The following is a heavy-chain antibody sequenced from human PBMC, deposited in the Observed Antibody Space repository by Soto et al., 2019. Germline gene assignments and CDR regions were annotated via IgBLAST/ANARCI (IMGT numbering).Heavy chain of an antibody. D-gene: IGHD7-27*01. J-gene: IGHJ4*02. Sequence: EVQLVESGGGLVQPGGSLRLSCEASGFTFSEYWMHWVRQVPGKGLGWVSRLKSEGTYTDYADSVRGRFTISRDSAKNTVFLQMNNLRVEDTAIYYCEISKWPVGNYWGQGILVTVSS. CDR1: GFTFSEYW. CDR2: LKSEGTYT. V-gene: IGHV3-74*01. CDR3: EISKWPVGNY.